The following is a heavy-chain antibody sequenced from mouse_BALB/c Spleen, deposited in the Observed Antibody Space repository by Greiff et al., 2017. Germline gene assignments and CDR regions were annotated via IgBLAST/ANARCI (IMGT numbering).Heavy chain of an antibody. CDR1: GFTFSSYG. V-gene: IGHV5-6-3*01. D-gene: IGHD2-14*01. CDR2: INSNGGST. J-gene: IGHJ2*01. Sequence: EVHLVESGGGLVQPGGSLKLSCAASGFTFSSYGMSWVRQTPDKRLELVATINSNGGSTYYPDSVKGRFTISRDNAKNTLYLQMSSLKSEDTAMYYCARDYRGYYFDYWGQGTTLTVSS. CDR3: ARDYRGYYFDY.